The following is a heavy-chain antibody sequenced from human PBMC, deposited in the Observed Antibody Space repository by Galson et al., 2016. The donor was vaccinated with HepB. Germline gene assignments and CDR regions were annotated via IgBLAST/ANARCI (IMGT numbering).Heavy chain of an antibody. CDR3: ARGTSGSQVAFDI. Sequence: SETLSLTCSVSGGSISSYYWGWIRQPPGKGLEWIGYIFYSGSTYYNPSLKSRVTISVDTSKNQFSLRLSSVTAADTAVYYCARGTSGSQVAFDIWGQGTMVTVSS. J-gene: IGHJ3*02. CDR1: GGSISSYY. V-gene: IGHV4-59*01. D-gene: IGHD1-26*01. CDR2: IFYSGST.